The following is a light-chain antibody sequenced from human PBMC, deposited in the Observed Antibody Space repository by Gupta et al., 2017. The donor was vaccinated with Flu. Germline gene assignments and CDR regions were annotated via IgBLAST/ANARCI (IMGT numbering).Light chain of an antibody. J-gene: IGKJ2*03. V-gene: IGKV3-20*01. CDR3: HHDGSSPYS. CDR2: GAS. CDR1: QSVRSTY. Sequence: DIVLTQSPGTLSLSPGERAALSCRASQSVRSTYLAWYQQKPGQAPRLLIYGASSRATGIPDRFSGSGSGTDFTLTISRLDPEDFAVYYCHHDGSSPYSFGQGTKLEIK.